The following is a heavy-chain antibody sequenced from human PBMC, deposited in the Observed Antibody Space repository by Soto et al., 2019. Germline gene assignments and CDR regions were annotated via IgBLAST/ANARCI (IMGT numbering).Heavy chain of an antibody. CDR3: ANGYYYYYMDV. V-gene: IGHV4-34*01. CDR1: GGSFSGYY. CDR2: INHSGST. J-gene: IGHJ6*03. Sequence: SETLSLTCAVYGGSFSGYYWSWIRQPPGKGLEWIGEINHSGSTNYNPSLESRVTISVDTSKNQFSLKLSSVTAADTAVYYCANGYYYYYMDVWGKGTTVTVSS.